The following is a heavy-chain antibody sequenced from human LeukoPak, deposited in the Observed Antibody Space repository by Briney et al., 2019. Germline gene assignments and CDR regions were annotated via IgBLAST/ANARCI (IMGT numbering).Heavy chain of an antibody. CDR3: AKDSPRSAAPIDY. J-gene: IGHJ4*02. CDR1: GFTFSSYA. Sequence: PAGSLRLSCAASGFTFSSYAMSWVRQAPGKGLEWVSGISGSGGSIYYADSVKGRFTISRDNSKNTLYLQMNSLRAEDTAVYYCAKDSPRSAAPIDYWGQGTLVTVSS. CDR2: ISGSGGSI. V-gene: IGHV3-23*01. D-gene: IGHD3-10*01.